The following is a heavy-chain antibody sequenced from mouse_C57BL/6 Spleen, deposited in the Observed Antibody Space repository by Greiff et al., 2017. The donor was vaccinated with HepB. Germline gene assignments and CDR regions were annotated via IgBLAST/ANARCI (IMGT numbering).Heavy chain of an antibody. J-gene: IGHJ2*01. Sequence: EVQLQQSGPELVKPGASVKIPCKASGYTFTDYNMDWVKQSHGKSLEWIGDINPNNGGTIYNQKFKGKATLTVDKSSSTAYMELRSLTSEDTAVYYCARERGLGREYYFDYWGQGTTLTVSS. CDR3: ARERGLGREYYFDY. CDR2: INPNNGGT. V-gene: IGHV1-18*01. CDR1: GYTFTDYN. D-gene: IGHD4-1*01.